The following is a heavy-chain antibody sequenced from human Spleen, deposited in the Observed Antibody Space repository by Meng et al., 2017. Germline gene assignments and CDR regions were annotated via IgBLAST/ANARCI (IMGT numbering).Heavy chain of an antibody. J-gene: IGHJ4*01. CDR3: ASFLAAAAGRGSFDY. V-gene: IGHV4-4*02. CDR1: GGSISSSNW. Sequence: SETLSLTCAVSGGSISSSNWWSWVRQPPGKGLEWIGEIYHSGSTNYNPSLKSRVTISVDKSKNQFSLKLSSVTAADTAVYYCASFLAAAAGRGSFDYWGQGTQVTVSS. D-gene: IGHD6-13*01. CDR2: IYHSGST.